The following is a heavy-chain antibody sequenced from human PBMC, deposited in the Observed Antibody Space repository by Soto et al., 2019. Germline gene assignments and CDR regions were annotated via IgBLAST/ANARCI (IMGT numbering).Heavy chain of an antibody. CDR1: GGSISSSSYY. CDR2: IYYSGST. D-gene: IGHD4-17*01. CDR3: AKPLMTTVTTPYYYGMDV. J-gene: IGHJ6*02. Sequence: SETLSLTCTVSGGSISSSSYYWGWIRHPPGKGLEWIGSIYYSGSTYYNPSLKSRGTISVDTSKNQFSLKLSSVTAADTAGYYCAKPLMTTVTTPYYYGMDVWGQGTTVT. V-gene: IGHV4-39*01.